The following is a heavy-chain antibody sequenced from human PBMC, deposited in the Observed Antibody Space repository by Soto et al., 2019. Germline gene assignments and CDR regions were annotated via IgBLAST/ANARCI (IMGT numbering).Heavy chain of an antibody. V-gene: IGHV4-59*01. CDR2: LYYGRSA. CDR3: ALRSMAVVPEY. D-gene: IGHD3-22*01. J-gene: IGHJ4*02. Sequence: QVQLQESGPGLVKPSETLSLTCAVSGDSISTYYCMWIRQPPGKGLESIGYLYYGRSANYNPSLKRRVTLSVDTSTNQCSLTLSAMTAADTAVYYCALRSMAVVPEYWGQGTLVTVSS. CDR1: GDSISTYY.